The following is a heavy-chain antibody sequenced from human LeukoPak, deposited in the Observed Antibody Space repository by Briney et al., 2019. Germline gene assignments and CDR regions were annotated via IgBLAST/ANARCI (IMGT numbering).Heavy chain of an antibody. D-gene: IGHD6-19*01. V-gene: IGHV3-21*01. J-gene: IGHJ4*02. CDR2: ISSSSSYI. Sequence: GGSLRLSCAASRFTFSSYSMNWVRQAPGKGLEWVSSISSSSSYIYYADSVKGRFTISRDNAKNSLYLQMNSLRAEDTAVYYCARESTGWYPDYWGQGTLVTVSS. CDR3: ARESTGWYPDY. CDR1: RFTFSSYS.